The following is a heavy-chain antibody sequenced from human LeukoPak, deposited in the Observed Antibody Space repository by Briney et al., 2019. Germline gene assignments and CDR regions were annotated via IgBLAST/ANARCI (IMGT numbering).Heavy chain of an antibody. CDR3: AMDPNGGYLGAFDF. Sequence: GGSLRLSCAGSGFTFSSYGMTWVRQAPGKGLEWVSAISGSGYSTNYGESVKGRFTVSRDNSRNTLYLEMNNLRAEDAAVYYCAMDPNGGYLGAFDFWGQGTLVTVSS. V-gene: IGHV3-23*01. J-gene: IGHJ3*01. D-gene: IGHD4-17*01. CDR1: GFTFSSYG. CDR2: ISGSGYST.